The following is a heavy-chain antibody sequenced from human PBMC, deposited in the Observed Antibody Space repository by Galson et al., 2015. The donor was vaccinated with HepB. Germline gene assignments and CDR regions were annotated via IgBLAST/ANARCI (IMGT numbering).Heavy chain of an antibody. J-gene: IGHJ4*02. V-gene: IGHV3-23*01. Sequence: SLRLSCAGYGFTFNNYAMRWVRQAPRRGLEWVSDINAKGDKTYYAQSVKGRFAISRDNLRNTVYLELRSLRAGDTATYYCVQDIRGGCGDGDCASWGRGTPVIVSP. CDR2: INAKGDKT. CDR3: VQDIRGGCGDGDCAS. CDR1: GFTFNNYA. D-gene: IGHD2-21*02.